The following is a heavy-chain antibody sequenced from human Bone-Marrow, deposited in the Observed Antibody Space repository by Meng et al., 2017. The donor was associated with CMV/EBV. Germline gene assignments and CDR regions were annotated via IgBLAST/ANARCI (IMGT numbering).Heavy chain of an antibody. CDR2: IYSSGFSA. D-gene: IGHD3-22*01. Sequence: GGSLRLSYKTSGFTFASYGMTWVRRAPGRGLEWVSIIYSSGFSARYVDSVKGRFTISRNNSASTLFLQMNNLRAEDTALYYCARDRRASIEQRDLHDGFDFWGQGTRVTGSS. CDR3: ARDRRASIEQRDLHDGFDF. CDR1: GFTFASYG. V-gene: IGHV3-23*03. J-gene: IGHJ3*01.